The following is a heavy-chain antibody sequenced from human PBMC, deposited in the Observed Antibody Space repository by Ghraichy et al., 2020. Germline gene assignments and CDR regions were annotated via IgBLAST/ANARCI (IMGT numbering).Heavy chain of an antibody. V-gene: IGHV4-31*02. Sequence: SQTLSLTCSVSGASFRSGGYYWSWIRQRPGKGLEWIGYIDHSGNTYYKPSLMSRLSISVDTSKHQFSLRLTSVTAADTAVYYCARTDHCSSEHCYERYFQHWGQGILVTVSS. J-gene: IGHJ1*01. CDR3: ARTDHCSSEHCYERYFQH. CDR2: IDHSGNT. CDR1: GASFRSGGYY. D-gene: IGHD2-2*01.